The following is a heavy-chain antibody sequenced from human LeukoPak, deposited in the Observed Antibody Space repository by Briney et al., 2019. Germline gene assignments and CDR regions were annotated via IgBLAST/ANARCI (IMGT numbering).Heavy chain of an antibody. CDR2: IYPSGGSA. J-gene: IGHJ4*02. CDR3: ARERPSSYYFDY. V-gene: IGHV1-46*02. CDR1: GYPVNSFY. Sequence: ASVKVSCKASGYPVNSFYTHWVRQAPGQGLEWVGIIYPSGGSASFTQKFQGRVTMARDTSTSTFYMELSSLRSEDTAVYFCARERPSSYYFDYWGQGTLVTVSS.